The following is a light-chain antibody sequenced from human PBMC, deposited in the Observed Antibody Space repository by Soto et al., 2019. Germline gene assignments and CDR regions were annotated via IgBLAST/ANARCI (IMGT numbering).Light chain of an antibody. CDR2: YVS. CDR3: LKYNKDAPGT. CDR1: QDIGQY. Sequence: DIQMTQSPSSLSASVGDRVTLTCRASQDIGQYLAWYQQRPGKVPKLLIYYVSNLPSGVPSRFSGSGSGTEFTLSISSLQPEDVATYYCLKYNKDAPGTFGQGTKVEI. V-gene: IGKV1-27*01. J-gene: IGKJ1*01.